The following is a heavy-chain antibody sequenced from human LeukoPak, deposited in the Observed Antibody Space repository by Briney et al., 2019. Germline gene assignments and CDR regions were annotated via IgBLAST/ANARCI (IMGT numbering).Heavy chain of an antibody. V-gene: IGHV4-59*01. CDR3: ARAFQYNYGRGPFDY. D-gene: IGHD5-24*01. Sequence: SGTLSLTCTVSGGSISNYYWTWLRQPPGKGLEWIGHIFWSGTTIHNPSLTSRLTISIDTSRSQFSLKLNSVTAADTAIYYCARAFQYNYGRGPFDYWGQGSLVIVSP. CDR1: GGSISNYY. J-gene: IGHJ4*02. CDR2: IFWSGTT.